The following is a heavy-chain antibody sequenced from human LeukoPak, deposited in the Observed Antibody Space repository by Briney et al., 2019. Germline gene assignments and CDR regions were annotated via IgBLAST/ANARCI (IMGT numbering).Heavy chain of an antibody. CDR1: GGSISTYY. D-gene: IGHD5-18*01. CDR3: ARDKAHSYGRYFDP. V-gene: IGHV4-59*01. CDR2: ISYSNT. J-gene: IGHJ5*02. Sequence: SETLSLTCSVAGGSISTYYWNWIRQTPGKGLEWIGHISYSNTEYNHSLKSRVTISVDTSKNQISLKLTSVTAADTAVYYCARDKAHSYGRYFDPWGQGALVTVSS.